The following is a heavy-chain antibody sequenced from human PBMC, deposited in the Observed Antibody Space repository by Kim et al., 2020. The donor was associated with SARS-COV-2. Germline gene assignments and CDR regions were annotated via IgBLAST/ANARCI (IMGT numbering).Heavy chain of an antibody. CDR3: ARRYHDGFAYFFDY. CDR1: EYSFTSYW. CDR2: TYPGNSDT. D-gene: IGHD3-22*01. V-gene: IGHV5-51*01. Sequence: GESLKISCKASEYSFTSYWIGWVRQMPGKGLEWMGVTYPGNSDTRYRPSFQGQVTISADKSINTAYLQWSSLKASDTAMYYCARRYHDGFAYFFDYWGQGTLVTVSS. J-gene: IGHJ4*02.